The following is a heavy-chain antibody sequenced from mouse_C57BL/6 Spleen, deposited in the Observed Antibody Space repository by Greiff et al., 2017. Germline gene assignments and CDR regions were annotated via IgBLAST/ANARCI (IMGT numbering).Heavy chain of an antibody. CDR1: GYTFTSYW. Sequence: QVQLQQPGAELVMPGASVKLSCKASGYTFTSYWMHWVKQRPGQGLEWIGEIDPSDSYTNYNQKFKGKSTLTVDKSSSTAYMQLSSLTSEDSSVYYCAREGDSNLFAYWGQGTLVTVSA. V-gene: IGHV1-69*01. D-gene: IGHD2-5*01. CDR3: AREGDSNLFAY. CDR2: IDPSDSYT. J-gene: IGHJ3*01.